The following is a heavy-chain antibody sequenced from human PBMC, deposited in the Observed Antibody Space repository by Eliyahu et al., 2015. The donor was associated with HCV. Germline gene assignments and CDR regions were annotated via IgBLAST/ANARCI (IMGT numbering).Heavy chain of an antibody. CDR1: GFTVXXNY. V-gene: IGHV3-53*02. J-gene: IGHJ4*02. CDR3: ASFTVTFDY. D-gene: IGHD4-11*01. CDR2: IYSGGST. Sequence: EVQLVETGGGLIQPGGSLRLXCAASGFTVXXNYMSWVRPGSGXGVEWVSVIYSGGSTYYADSVKGXFTISRDNSKNTLYLQMNSLRAEDTAVYYCASFTVTFDYWGQGTLVTVSS.